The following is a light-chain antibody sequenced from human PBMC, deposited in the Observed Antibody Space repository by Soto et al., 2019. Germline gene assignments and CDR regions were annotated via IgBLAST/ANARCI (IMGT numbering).Light chain of an antibody. V-gene: IGKV3-11*01. Sequence: EIVLTQSPATLSLSPGERAILSCRASHSVSSSLAWYQEKAGQAPRLLISDAFNRATGSPARFSGSGFGTDFTLTISSLEPEDFAVYYCQQRSMWPNTFGQGTKLEIK. J-gene: IGKJ2*01. CDR1: HSVSSS. CDR3: QQRSMWPNT. CDR2: DAF.